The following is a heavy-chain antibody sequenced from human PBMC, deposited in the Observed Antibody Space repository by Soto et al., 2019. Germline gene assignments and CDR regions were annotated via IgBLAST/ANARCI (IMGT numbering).Heavy chain of an antibody. J-gene: IGHJ5*02. CDR3: ARDSVAVAGSGWFDP. D-gene: IGHD6-19*01. Sequence: QVQLQESGPGLVKPSQTLSLTCTVSGGSISSGGYYWSWIRQHPGKGLEWIGYIYYSGSTYYNPSLKSRVTISVATSKNQFSLKLSSVTAADTAVYYCARDSVAVAGSGWFDPWGQGTLVTVSS. CDR2: IYYSGST. CDR1: GGSISSGGYY. V-gene: IGHV4-31*03.